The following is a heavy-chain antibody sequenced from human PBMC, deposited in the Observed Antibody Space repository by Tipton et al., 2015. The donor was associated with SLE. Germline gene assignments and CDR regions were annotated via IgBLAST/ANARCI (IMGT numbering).Heavy chain of an antibody. Sequence: TLSLTCAVYGGSFSGYYWSWIRQPPGKGLEWIGEINHSGSTNYNPSLKSRVTISVDTSKNQFSLELSSVTAADTAVYYCARDRDFWSGFIDYWGQGTLVTVSS. CDR2: INHSGST. V-gene: IGHV4-34*01. J-gene: IGHJ4*02. D-gene: IGHD3-3*01. CDR3: ARDRDFWSGFIDY. CDR1: GGSFSGYY.